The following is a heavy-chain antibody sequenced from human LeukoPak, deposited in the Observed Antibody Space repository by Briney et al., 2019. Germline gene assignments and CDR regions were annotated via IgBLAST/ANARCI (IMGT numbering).Heavy chain of an antibody. D-gene: IGHD4-23*01. Sequence: GGSLRLSCAASGFIFSNYGFHWVRQAPGRGLEWVALIWSDGSKKYYTDSVKGRFTISRDDSKNTLFLQMNSLRAEDMAVYYCARDIGTWPNSLFDYWGQGNLVTVSS. J-gene: IGHJ4*02. CDR3: ARDIGTWPNSLFDY. CDR2: IWSDGSKK. V-gene: IGHV3-33*01. CDR1: GFIFSNYG.